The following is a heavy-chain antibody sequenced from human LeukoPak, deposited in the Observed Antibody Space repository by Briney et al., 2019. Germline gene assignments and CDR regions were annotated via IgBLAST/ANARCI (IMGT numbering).Heavy chain of an antibody. CDR2: SSWNSGSI. J-gene: IGHJ5*02. V-gene: IGHV3-9*01. D-gene: IGHD3-9*01. CDR3: ARDSDILSGYFPGGWFDP. Sequence: PGGSLRLSCAASGFTFDDYAMHWVRQAPGKGLEWVSGSSWNSGSIGYADSVKGRFTISRDNAKNSLYLQMNSLRAEDTAVYYCARDSDILSGYFPGGWFDPWGQGTLVTVSS. CDR1: GFTFDDYA.